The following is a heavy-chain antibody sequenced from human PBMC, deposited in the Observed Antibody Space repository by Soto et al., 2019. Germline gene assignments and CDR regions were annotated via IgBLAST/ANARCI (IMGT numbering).Heavy chain of an antibody. V-gene: IGHV4-61*01. Sequence: HVQLQESGPGLVKPSETLSLTCTVSGGSVSSGSYYWSWIRQPPGKGLEWIGYIYYSGSTNYTPSIKIRVTISVDTSKNHCALKLSSVTAADTAVCYWARVTWKPTSFFDSWGQGPVVTVSA. CDR2: IYYSGST. CDR1: GGSVSSGSYY. D-gene: IGHD1-1*01. J-gene: IGHJ4*02. CDR3: ARVTWKPTSFFDS.